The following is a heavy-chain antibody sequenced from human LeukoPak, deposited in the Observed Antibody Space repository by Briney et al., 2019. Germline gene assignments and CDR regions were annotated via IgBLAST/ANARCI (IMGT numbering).Heavy chain of an antibody. J-gene: IGHJ4*02. CDR2: ISSTGNTI. CDR3: ATSRSFDH. V-gene: IGHV3-11*04. CDR1: GFTLSDYY. Sequence: KSGGSLRLSCAASGFTLSDYYINWIRQAPGKGLEWVSYISSTGNTIYYADSVKGRFTISRDNAKNSPYLQMNSLRAEDTAVYYCATSRSFDHWGQGTLVTVSS.